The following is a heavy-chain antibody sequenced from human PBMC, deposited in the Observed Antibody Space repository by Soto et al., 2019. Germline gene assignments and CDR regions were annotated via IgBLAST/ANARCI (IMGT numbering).Heavy chain of an antibody. CDR3: ARGNRIHRRNDAFDI. V-gene: IGHV4-59*01. CDR2: IYYSGST. CDR1: GGSISSYY. J-gene: IGHJ3*02. Sequence: SETLSLTCTVSGGSISSYYWSWIRQPPGKGLEWIGYIYYSGSTNYNPSLKSRVTISVDTSKNQFSLKLSSVTAADTAVYYCARGNRIHRRNDAFDIWGQGTMVTVSS.